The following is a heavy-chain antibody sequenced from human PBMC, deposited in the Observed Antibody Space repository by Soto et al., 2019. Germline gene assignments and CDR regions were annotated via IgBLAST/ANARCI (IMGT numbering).Heavy chain of an antibody. Sequence: QVQLVQSGAAVRKPGSSLRVSCKSSGATFSTTGISWVRQAPGQGLEWMGGIIPLFGTPKYARKFQCRVSILADDSTNTVYMELNSDRPDDADVYYCARASPVICGGDPCYRLDSSFDSWGQVPLVIVSS. CDR2: IIPLFGTP. J-gene: IGHJ5*01. CDR3: ARASPVICGGDPCYRLDSSFDS. D-gene: IGHD2-21*02. CDR1: GATFSTTG. V-gene: IGHV1-69*01.